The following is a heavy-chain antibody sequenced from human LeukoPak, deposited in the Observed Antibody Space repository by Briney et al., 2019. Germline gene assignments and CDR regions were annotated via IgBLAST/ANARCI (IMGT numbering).Heavy chain of an antibody. CDR3: ARENLVVDTASAYFDY. CDR1: GFTVSSNY. D-gene: IGHD5-18*01. Sequence: GGSLRLSCAASGFTVSSNYMNWVRQAPGKGLEWVSSISSSSRSKYYADSVKGRFTISRDNAKNSLYLQMNSLRAEDTAVYYCARENLVVDTASAYFDYWGQGTLVTVSS. J-gene: IGHJ4*02. V-gene: IGHV3-21*01. CDR2: ISSSSRSK.